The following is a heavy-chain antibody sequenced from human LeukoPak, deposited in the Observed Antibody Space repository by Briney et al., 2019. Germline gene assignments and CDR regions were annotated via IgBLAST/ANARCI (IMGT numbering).Heavy chain of an antibody. J-gene: IGHJ6*03. CDR3: AKDSKIVGPTFRSYHYMDV. CDR1: GFTFSSYG. V-gene: IGHV3-30*18. CDR2: ISYDGSNK. Sequence: QPGGSLRLSCAASGFTFSSYGMHWVRQAPGKGLEWVAVISYDGSNKYYADSVKGRFTISRDDSKNTLYLQMNSLRVEDTAVYYCAKDSKIVGPTFRSYHYMDVWGKGTTVTVSS. D-gene: IGHD1-26*01.